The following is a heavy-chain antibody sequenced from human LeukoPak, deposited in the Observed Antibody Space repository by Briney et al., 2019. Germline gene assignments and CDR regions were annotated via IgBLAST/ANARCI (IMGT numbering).Heavy chain of an antibody. Sequence: SETLSLTCTVPGGSIRSYYWSWVRQPPGKGLEWMGYVSYSGSTDHNPSLESRVIISIDTSKNQFSLRLRSVTAADTAVYYCARENDRYGRIDYWGQGTQVTVSS. J-gene: IGHJ4*02. V-gene: IGHV4-59*01. D-gene: IGHD5-18*01. CDR2: VSYSGST. CDR3: ARENDRYGRIDY. CDR1: GGSIRSYY.